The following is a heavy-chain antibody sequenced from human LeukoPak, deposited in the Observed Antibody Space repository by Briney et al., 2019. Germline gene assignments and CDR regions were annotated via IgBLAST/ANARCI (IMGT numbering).Heavy chain of an antibody. D-gene: IGHD5-18*01. Sequence: SETLSLTCTVSGGSLSGAYYYWSWIRQHPGRGLEWIGYISYSGRTYYNPSLKSRVTISVDTSKNQFSLKLSSVTAADTAVYYCASVRRGTAMVSPNWFDPWGQGTLVTVSS. CDR2: ISYSGRT. CDR3: ASVRRGTAMVSPNWFDP. V-gene: IGHV4-31*03. CDR1: GGSLSGAYYY. J-gene: IGHJ5*02.